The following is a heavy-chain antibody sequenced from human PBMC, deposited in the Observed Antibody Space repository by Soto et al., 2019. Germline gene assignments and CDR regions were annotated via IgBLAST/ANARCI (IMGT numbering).Heavy chain of an antibody. CDR2: INHGGST. J-gene: IGHJ4*02. CDR3: ATKEGTNRAFDY. CDR1: GGSFGGYY. V-gene: IGHV4-34*01. Sequence: QVRLHQWGAGLLKPSETLSLTCAVYGGSFGGYYWSSIRQSPGKGLEWIGEINHGGSTSYRSSLKSRVTISIDTSKNHFSLKLESVTAADTAVYYCATKEGTNRAFDYWGQGTLVSV.